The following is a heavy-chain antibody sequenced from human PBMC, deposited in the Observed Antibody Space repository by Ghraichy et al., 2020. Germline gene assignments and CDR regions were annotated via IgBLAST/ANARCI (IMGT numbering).Heavy chain of an antibody. CDR1: GFSFSIYT. J-gene: IGHJ5*02. CDR3: AKGAFSTNCFDP. V-gene: IGHV3-21*01. CDR2: ISGSSSSI. Sequence: GGSLRLSCAASGFSFSIYTMNWVRQAPGKGLEWVSSISGSSSSIYYADSVRGRFTSSRDNAKNSLYLQLNSLRAEDTAVYYCAKGAFSTNCFDPWGQGTLVTVSS.